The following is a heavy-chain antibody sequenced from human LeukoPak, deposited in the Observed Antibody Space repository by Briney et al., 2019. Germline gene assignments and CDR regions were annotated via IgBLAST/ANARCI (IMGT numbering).Heavy chain of an antibody. Sequence: SETLSLTCTVSGGSISSYYWSWIRQPAGKGLEWIGLIYTSGSTNYNPSLKSRVTMSVDTSKNQFSLKLSSVTAADTAVYYCARGRAVAGPRYYYFYYMDVWGKGTTVTVSS. D-gene: IGHD6-19*01. J-gene: IGHJ6*03. CDR2: IYTSGST. V-gene: IGHV4-4*07. CDR3: ARGRAVAGPRYYYFYYMDV. CDR1: GGSISSYY.